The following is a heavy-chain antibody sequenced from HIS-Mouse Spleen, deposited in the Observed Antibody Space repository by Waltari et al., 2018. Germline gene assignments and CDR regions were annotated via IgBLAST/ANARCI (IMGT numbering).Heavy chain of an antibody. CDR2: IYYSGRT. CDR1: GGAITSGGYY. CDR3: ARVSYYDSSGRFDY. J-gene: IGHJ4*02. D-gene: IGHD3-22*01. V-gene: IGHV4-31*03. Sequence: QVQLQESGPGLVTPSQTLSLTCTVPGGAITSGGYYWSWIRQHPGKGLEWIGYIYYSGRTYYNPSLKSRVTISVDTSKNQFSLKLSSVTAADTAVYYCARVSYYDSSGRFDYWGQGTLVTVSS.